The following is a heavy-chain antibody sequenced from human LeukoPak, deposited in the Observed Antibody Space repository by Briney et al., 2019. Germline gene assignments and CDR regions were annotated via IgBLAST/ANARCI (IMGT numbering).Heavy chain of an antibody. D-gene: IGHD6-19*01. CDR3: ARDPVAGTGFDI. V-gene: IGHV1-46*01. CDR2: INPSGGST. J-gene: IGHJ3*02. Sequence: GASVKVSCKASGYTFTSYYMHWVRQAPGQGLEWMGIINPSGGSTSDAQKFQGRVTMTSQMSTRTVYMQLNSLRSEHTAVYCCARDPVAGTGFDIWGQGTMVTVSS. CDR1: GYTFTSYY.